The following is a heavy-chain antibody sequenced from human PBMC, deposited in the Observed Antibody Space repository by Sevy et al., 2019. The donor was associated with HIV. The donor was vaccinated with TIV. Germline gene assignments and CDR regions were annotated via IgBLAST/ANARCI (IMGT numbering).Heavy chain of an antibody. V-gene: IGHV4-59*01. CDR3: ARGGGTASFDY. CDR2: IYYSGST. Sequence: SETLSLTCTVSGGSISSYYWSWIRQPPGKGLEWIGYIYYSGSTNYNPALKSRVTISVDTSKNQFSLKLISVTAADMAVYYCARGGGTASFDYWGQGTLVTVSS. D-gene: IGHD5-18*01. CDR1: GGSISSYY. J-gene: IGHJ4*02.